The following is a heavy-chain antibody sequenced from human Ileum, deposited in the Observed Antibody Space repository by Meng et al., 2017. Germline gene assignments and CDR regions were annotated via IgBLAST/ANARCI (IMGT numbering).Heavy chain of an antibody. CDR2: ISGSGGST. J-gene: IGHJ4*02. Sequence: GGSLRLSCAASGFTFSSYAMSWVRQAPGKGLEWVSAISGSGGSTYYADSVKGRFTISRDNSKNTLYLQMNSLRAEDTAVYYCAKLFSFLLVGIPLPYFDYWGQGTLVTVSS. D-gene: IGHD2-15*01. CDR1: GFTFSSYA. V-gene: IGHV3-23*01. CDR3: AKLFSFLLVGIPLPYFDY.